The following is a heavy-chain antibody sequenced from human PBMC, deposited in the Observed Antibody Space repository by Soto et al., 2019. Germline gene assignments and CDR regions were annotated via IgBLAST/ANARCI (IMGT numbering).Heavy chain of an antibody. CDR3: ARFNIAIDAFDI. CDR1: GASFSANY. CDR2: INHSGST. V-gene: IGHV4-34*01. J-gene: IGHJ3*02. Sequence: ATLSPTCLVYGASFSANYWSWIRQPPGKGLEWIGEINHSGSTNYNPSLKSRVTISVDTSKNQFSLKLSSVTAADTAVYYCARFNIAIDAFDIWGQGTMVTVSS. D-gene: IGHD2-21*01.